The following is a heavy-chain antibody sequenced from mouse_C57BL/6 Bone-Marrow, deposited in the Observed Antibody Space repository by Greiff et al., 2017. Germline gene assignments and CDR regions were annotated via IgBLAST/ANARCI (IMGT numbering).Heavy chain of an antibody. CDR2: IYPGNSDT. CDR1: GYTFTSYW. V-gene: IGHV1-5*01. D-gene: IGHD2-12*01. J-gene: IGHJ4*01. Sequence: VQLQQSGTVLARPGASVKMSCKTSGYTFTSYWMHWVKQRPGQGLEWIGAIYPGNSDTSYNQKFKGKAKLTAVTSASTAYMELSSLTNEDSAVYYCTRKIGYYKDSHYYAMDYWGQGTSVTVSS. CDR3: TRKIGYYKDSHYYAMDY.